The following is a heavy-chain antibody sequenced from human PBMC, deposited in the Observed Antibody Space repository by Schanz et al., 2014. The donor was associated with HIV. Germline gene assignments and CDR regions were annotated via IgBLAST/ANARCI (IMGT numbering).Heavy chain of an antibody. V-gene: IGHV3-21*01. D-gene: IGHD3-10*01. J-gene: IGHJ6*02. CDR2: ISSTSSYI. Sequence: EVQLVESGGGLVQPGGSLRLSCAVSGFTFSSYSMNWVRQAPGKGLEWVSSISSTSSYIYYGDSVKGRFTISRDNANNSLYLQMNSLRAEDTAVYYCARGDDYYGSGTPAYYHAMDVWGQGTTVTVS. CDR1: GFTFSSYS. CDR3: ARGDDYYGSGTPAYYHAMDV.